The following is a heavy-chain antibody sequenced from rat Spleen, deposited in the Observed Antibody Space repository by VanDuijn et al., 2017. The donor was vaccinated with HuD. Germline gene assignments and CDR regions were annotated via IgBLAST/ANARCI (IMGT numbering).Heavy chain of an antibody. CDR3: TRVGTMMA. Sequence: EVQLVESGGGLVQPGRSLKLSCAASGFTFSNYGMHWIRQAPTKGLEWVASITNTGDTTYYSDSVKGRFTISRDNAKSTLYLQMNSLRSEDTATYYCTRVGTMMAWGQGTLVTVSS. D-gene: IGHD1-12*02. V-gene: IGHV5-19*01. CDR1: GFTFSNYG. CDR2: ITNTGDTT. J-gene: IGHJ3*01.